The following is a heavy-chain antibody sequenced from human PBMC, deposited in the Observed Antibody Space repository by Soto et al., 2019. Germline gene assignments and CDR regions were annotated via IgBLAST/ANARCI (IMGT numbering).Heavy chain of an antibody. CDR2: IYYSGST. J-gene: IGHJ4*02. CDR3: ASMGYHYGSGSYPLDY. CDR1: GGSISSYY. D-gene: IGHD3-10*01. V-gene: IGHV4-59*08. Sequence: SETLSLTCTVSGGSISSYYWSWIRQPPGKGLEWIGYIYYSGSTNYNPSLKSRVTISLDTSKNQFSLNLRSVTAADTAVYYCASMGYHYGSGSYPLDYWGQGTLVTV.